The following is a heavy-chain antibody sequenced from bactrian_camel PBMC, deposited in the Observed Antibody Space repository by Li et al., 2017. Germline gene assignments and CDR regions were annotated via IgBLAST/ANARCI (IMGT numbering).Heavy chain of an antibody. D-gene: IGHD6*01. CDR1: GLTFSTYA. J-gene: IGHJ4*01. CDR3: AEGRGSRGEHCYSLNF. CDR2: ILSDGSKT. V-gene: IGHV3-2*01. Sequence: QLVESGGGLVQPGGSLRLTCAASGLTFSTYAMNWVRHTPGKGLQWVAGILSDGSKTYYPDPVRGRFTISRDNAKNTLYLQMNSLKPEDTAMYYCAEGRGSRGEHCYSLNFWGQGTQVTVS.